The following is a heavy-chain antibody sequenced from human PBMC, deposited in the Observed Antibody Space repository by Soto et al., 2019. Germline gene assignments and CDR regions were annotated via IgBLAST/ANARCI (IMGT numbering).Heavy chain of an antibody. CDR2: IIPIFGTA. J-gene: IGHJ1*01. D-gene: IGHD3-22*01. Sequence: QVQLVQSGAEVRKPGSSVTVSCKVSGGTFSSYAISWVRQAPGQGLEWMGGIIPIFGTANYAQSFQGRVTITADESASTAYMGLSSLRSEDTAVYYCAGRSGDYYYDSSGYTADEYFLHWGQGTLVTVSS. V-gene: IGHV1-69*12. CDR1: GGTFSSYA. CDR3: AGRSGDYYYDSSGYTADEYFLH.